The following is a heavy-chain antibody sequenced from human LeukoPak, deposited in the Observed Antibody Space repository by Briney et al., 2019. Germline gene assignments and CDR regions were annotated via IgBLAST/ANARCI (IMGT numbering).Heavy chain of an antibody. Sequence: SETLSLTCAVYGGSFSGYYWSWIRQPPGKGLEWIGEINHSGSTNYNPSLKSRVTISVDTSKNQFSLKLSSVTAADTAVYYCARNRRSLTYYYGSGSYFHWGQGTPVTVSS. CDR1: GGSFSGYY. D-gene: IGHD3-10*01. CDR3: ARNRRSLTYYYGSGSYFH. J-gene: IGHJ4*02. V-gene: IGHV4-34*01. CDR2: INHSGST.